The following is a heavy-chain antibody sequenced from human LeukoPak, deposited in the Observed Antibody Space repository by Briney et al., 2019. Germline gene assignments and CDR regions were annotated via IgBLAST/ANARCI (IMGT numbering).Heavy chain of an antibody. CDR1: GYTFTGYY. J-gene: IGHJ3*02. CDR2: INPNSGGT. CDR3: ARVRQWLAYYDAFDI. V-gene: IGHV1-2*02. D-gene: IGHD6-19*01. Sequence: ASVKVSCKASGYTFTGYYMHWVRQAPGQGLEWMGWINPNSGGTNYAQKFQGRVTMTRDTSISTAYMELSRLRSDDTAVYYCARVRQWLAYYDAFDIWGQGTMVTVSS.